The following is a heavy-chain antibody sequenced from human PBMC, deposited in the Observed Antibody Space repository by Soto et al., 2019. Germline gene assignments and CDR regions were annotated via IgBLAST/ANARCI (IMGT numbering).Heavy chain of an antibody. J-gene: IGHJ4*02. CDR2: ISYDGSNK. Sequence: QVQLVESGGGVVQPGRSLRLSCAASGFTFSSYAMHWVHQAPGKGLEWVAVISYDGSNKYYADSVKGRFTISRDNSKNTLYLQMNSLRAEDTAVYYCARGGPEWELLHYWGQGTLVTVSS. V-gene: IGHV3-30-3*01. D-gene: IGHD1-26*01. CDR1: GFTFSSYA. CDR3: ARGGPEWELLHY.